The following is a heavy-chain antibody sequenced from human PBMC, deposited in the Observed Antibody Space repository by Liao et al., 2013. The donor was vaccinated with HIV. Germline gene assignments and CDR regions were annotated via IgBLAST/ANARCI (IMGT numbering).Heavy chain of an antibody. CDR2: IYTGMSTTGTT. Sequence: QVQLQQWGAGLLKPSETLSLTCAVYGGSFSGYYWSWIRQPPGKGLEWIGHIYTGMSTTGTTNYNPSLKSRVSISADTSSNHVSLKLTSVTAADTAVYYCARVQWXPAPNWYSDLWGRGTLVIVSS. V-gene: IGHV4-59*10. J-gene: IGHJ2*01. CDR1: GGSFSGYY. D-gene: IGHD1-26*01. CDR3: ARVQWXPAPNWYSDL.